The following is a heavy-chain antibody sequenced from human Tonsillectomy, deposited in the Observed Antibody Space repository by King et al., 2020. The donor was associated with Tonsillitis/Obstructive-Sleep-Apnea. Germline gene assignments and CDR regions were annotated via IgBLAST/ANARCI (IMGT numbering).Heavy chain of an antibody. CDR1: GGSISSYY. V-gene: IGHV4-59*08. Sequence: QLQESGPGLVKPSETLSLTCTVSGGSISSYYWSWIRQPPGKGLEWIGYIYYSGSTNYNPSLKSRVTISVDTSKNQFSLKLSSVTAADTAVYYCARNPSRGSYDFLYYWGQGTLVTVSS. CDR3: ARNPSRGSYDFLYY. CDR2: IYYSGST. J-gene: IGHJ4*02. D-gene: IGHD1-26*01.